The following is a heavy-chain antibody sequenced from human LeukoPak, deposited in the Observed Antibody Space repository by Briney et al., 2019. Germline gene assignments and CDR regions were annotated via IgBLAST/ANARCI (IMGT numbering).Heavy chain of an antibody. Sequence: SETLSLTCTVSGGSISSYYWSWIRQPPGKGLEWIGYIYYSGSTNYNPSLKSRVTISVDTSKNQFSLKLSSVTAADTAVYYCARPVSSSWYGGFDYWGQGTLVTVSS. CDR3: ARPVSSSWYGGFDY. D-gene: IGHD6-13*01. J-gene: IGHJ4*02. V-gene: IGHV4-59*08. CDR2: IYYSGST. CDR1: GGSISSYY.